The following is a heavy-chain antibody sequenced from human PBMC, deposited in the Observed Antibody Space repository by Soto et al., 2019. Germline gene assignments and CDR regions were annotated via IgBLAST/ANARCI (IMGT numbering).Heavy chain of an antibody. Sequence: ETLSLTCTVSGASINNTSYYWGWIRQSPGKGLEWIGNIYYSGKTYYSPSLKSRVSISVDASRNQFSLRLSSVTAADTAVYYCGRPWGIGLTPPGPWGQGVLVTVSS. CDR3: GRPWGIGLTPPGP. J-gene: IGHJ5*02. V-gene: IGHV4-39*01. CDR1: GASINNTSYY. D-gene: IGHD6-13*01. CDR2: IYYSGKT.